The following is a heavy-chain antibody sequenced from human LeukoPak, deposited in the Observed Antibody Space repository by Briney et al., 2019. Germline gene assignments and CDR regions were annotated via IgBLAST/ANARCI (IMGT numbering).Heavy chain of an antibody. Sequence: GGSLRLSCAASGFTFSNYAMSWVRQAPGKGLEWVSAINHSGGSTYYADSVKGRFTISRDNSKNTLYLQMNSLRAEDTAVYYCAKPAISSRGWYYDYWGQGTLVTVSS. CDR2: INHSGGST. J-gene: IGHJ4*02. D-gene: IGHD6-19*01. CDR3: AKPAISSRGWYYDY. V-gene: IGHV3-23*01. CDR1: GFTFSNYA.